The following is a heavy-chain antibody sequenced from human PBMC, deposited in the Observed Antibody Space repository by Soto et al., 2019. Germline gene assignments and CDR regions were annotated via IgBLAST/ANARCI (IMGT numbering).Heavy chain of an antibody. Sequence: QVQLQESGPGLVKPSQTLSLTCTVSGGSISSGGYYWSWIRQHPGKGLEWIGYIYDSGTTYYSPSLKRRLTISGDTSKNQLSLKLSSVTAADTALYYCARGEVRTTFRHWGQGTLVTVSS. CDR2: IYDSGTT. CDR1: GGSISSGGYY. D-gene: IGHD3-10*01. V-gene: IGHV4-31*03. CDR3: ARGEVRTTFRH. J-gene: IGHJ4*02.